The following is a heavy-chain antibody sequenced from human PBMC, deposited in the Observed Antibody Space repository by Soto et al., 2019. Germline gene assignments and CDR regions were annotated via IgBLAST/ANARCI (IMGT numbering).Heavy chain of an antibody. V-gene: IGHV3-30-3*01. J-gene: IGHJ4*02. CDR1: GFTFSSYA. D-gene: IGHD5-18*01. Sequence: QVQLVESGGGVVQPGRSLRLSCAASGFTFSSYAMHWVRQAPGKGLEWVAVISYDGSNKYYADSVKGRFTISRDNSKNTLYLQMNSLRAEDTAVYYCARDGERDTAMAYWGQGTLVTVSS. CDR2: ISYDGSNK. CDR3: ARDGERDTAMAY.